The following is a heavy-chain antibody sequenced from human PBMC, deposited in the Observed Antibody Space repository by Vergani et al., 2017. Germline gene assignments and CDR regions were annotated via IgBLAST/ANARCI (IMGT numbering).Heavy chain of an antibody. CDR1: GFTFSSYA. J-gene: IGHJ4*02. CDR2: ISGDGGST. CDR3: AKDMGFGGFDY. V-gene: IGHV3-43*02. D-gene: IGHD3-10*01. Sequence: EVQLLESGGGLVQPGGSLRLSCAASGFTFSSYAMSWVRQAPGKGLEWVSLISGDGGSTYYADSVKGRFTISRDNSKNSLYLQMNSLRTEDTALYYCAKDMGFGGFDYWGQGTLVTVSS.